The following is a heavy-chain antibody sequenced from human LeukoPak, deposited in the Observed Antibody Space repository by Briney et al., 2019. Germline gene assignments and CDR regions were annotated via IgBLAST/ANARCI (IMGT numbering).Heavy chain of an antibody. J-gene: IGHJ3*02. Sequence: PSETLSLTCAVYGGSFSGYYWSWIRQPPGKGLEWIGEINHSGSTNYNPSLKSRVTISVDTSKNQFSLKLSSVTAADTAVYYCATSSLPTRYYYDSSGSRGAFDIWGQETMVTVSS. D-gene: IGHD3-22*01. CDR3: ATSSLPTRYYYDSSGSRGAFDI. V-gene: IGHV4-34*01. CDR2: INHSGST. CDR1: GGSFSGYY.